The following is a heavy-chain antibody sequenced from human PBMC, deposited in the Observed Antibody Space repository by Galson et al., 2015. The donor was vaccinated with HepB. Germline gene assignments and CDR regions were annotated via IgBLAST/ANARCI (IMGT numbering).Heavy chain of an antibody. J-gene: IGHJ5*02. CDR1: GFTFNNYS. D-gene: IGHD2-15*01. V-gene: IGHV3-48*01. CDR2: ISSSSSTI. CDR3: ARGIVVVVAATPGSSWFDP. Sequence: SLRLSCAASGFTFNNYSMNWVRQAPGKGLEWVSYISSSSSTIYYADSVKGRFTISRDNAKNSLYLQMNSLRAEGTAVYYCARGIVVVVAATPGSSWFDPWGQGTLVTVSS.